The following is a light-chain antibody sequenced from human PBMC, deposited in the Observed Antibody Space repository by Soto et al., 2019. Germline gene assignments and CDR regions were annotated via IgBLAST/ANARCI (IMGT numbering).Light chain of an antibody. J-gene: IGKJ3*01. CDR2: GAS. CDR1: QSFGSNY. CDR3: QHYGTLPIT. Sequence: EIVLTQSPGTLSLSPGQRATLSCRASQSFGSNYLAWYQQKPGQAPRLLISGASTRAVGIPDRFSGSGSGTDFTLTITSLEPEDFAVYYCQHYGTLPITFGPGTKVDIK. V-gene: IGKV3-20*01.